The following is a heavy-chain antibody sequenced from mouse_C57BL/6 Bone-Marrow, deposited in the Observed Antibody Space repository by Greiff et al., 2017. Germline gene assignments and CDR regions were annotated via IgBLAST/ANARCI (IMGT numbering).Heavy chain of an antibody. Sequence: VKLVESGPGLVSPSQSLSITCTVSGFSLTSYGLDWVRQSPGKGLEWLGVIWGVGSTNYNSALKSRLSISKDNSKSQVFLKMNSLQTDDTAMYYCASSYYGSSSWFAYWGQGTLVTVSA. CDR2: IWGVGST. CDR3: ASSYYGSSSWFAY. D-gene: IGHD1-1*01. J-gene: IGHJ3*01. CDR1: GFSLTSYG. V-gene: IGHV2-6*01.